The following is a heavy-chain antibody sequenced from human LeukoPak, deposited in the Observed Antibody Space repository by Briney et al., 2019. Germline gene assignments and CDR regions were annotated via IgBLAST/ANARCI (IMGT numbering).Heavy chain of an antibody. CDR2: IYHSGSA. D-gene: IGHD1-26*01. Sequence: SETLSLTCAVSGGSISSSNWWSWVRQPPGKGLEWIGEIYHSGSANYNPSLKSRVTISVDKSKNQFSLKLSSVTAADTAVYYCAREWWERTDRYMDVWGKGTTVTVSS. J-gene: IGHJ6*03. V-gene: IGHV4-4*02. CDR3: AREWWERTDRYMDV. CDR1: GGSISSSNW.